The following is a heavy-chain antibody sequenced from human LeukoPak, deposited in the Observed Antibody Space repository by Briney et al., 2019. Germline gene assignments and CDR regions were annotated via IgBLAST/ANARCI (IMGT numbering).Heavy chain of an antibody. J-gene: IGHJ4*02. Sequence: GGSLRLSCAASVFTFSSYAMSWVREAPGKGLEWGSAVSGSGGSTYYADSVKGRFTISRDNSKNTLYLQMNSLRAEDTAVYYCAKDGYSSGWYWGFDYWGQGTLVTVSS. CDR3: AKDGYSSGWYWGFDY. CDR2: VSGSGGST. V-gene: IGHV3-23*01. D-gene: IGHD6-19*01. CDR1: VFTFSSYA.